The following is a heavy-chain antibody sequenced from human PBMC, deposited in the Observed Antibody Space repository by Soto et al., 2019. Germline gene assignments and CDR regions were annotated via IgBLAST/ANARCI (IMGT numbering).Heavy chain of an antibody. D-gene: IGHD5-12*01. CDR3: GRGNRWLKSNWFDP. CDR2: IGTAGDT. V-gene: IGHV3-13*04. J-gene: IGHJ5*02. Sequence: EVQLVESGGGLVQPGGSLRLSCAASGFTFSSYDMHWVRQATGKGLEWVSAIGTAGDTYYPGSVKGRFTISRENAKNSLYLQMNSLRAGDTAVYYCGRGNRWLKSNWFDPWGQGTLVTVSS. CDR1: GFTFSSYD.